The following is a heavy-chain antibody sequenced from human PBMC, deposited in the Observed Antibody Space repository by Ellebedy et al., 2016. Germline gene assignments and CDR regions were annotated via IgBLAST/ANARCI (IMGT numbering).Heavy chain of an antibody. V-gene: IGHV1-2*02. D-gene: IGHD6-13*01. CDR2: INPNSGGT. CDR1: GYTFTGYY. J-gene: IGHJ4*02. Sequence: ASVKVSCXASGYTFTGYYMHWVRQAPGQGLEWMGWINPNSGGTNYAQKFQGRVTMTRDTSISTAYMELSRLRSDDTAVYYCARGDLIRGLYSSSLRVPYWGQGTLVTVSS. CDR3: ARGDLIRGLYSSSLRVPY.